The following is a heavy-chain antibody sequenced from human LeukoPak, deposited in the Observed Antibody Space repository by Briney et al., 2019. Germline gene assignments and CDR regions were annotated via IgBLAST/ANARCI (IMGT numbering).Heavy chain of an antibody. Sequence: GGSLRLSCAASGFTFSSYVMHWVRQAPGKGLEWLADISYDGSNKYYADSVKGRFTISRDNTKNTLYLQMNSLRTEDKAVYYCATPPSMVRGVSFDYWGQGTLVTVSS. CDR1: GFTFSSYV. CDR2: ISYDGSNK. D-gene: IGHD3-10*01. V-gene: IGHV3-30*03. CDR3: ATPPSMVRGVSFDY. J-gene: IGHJ4*02.